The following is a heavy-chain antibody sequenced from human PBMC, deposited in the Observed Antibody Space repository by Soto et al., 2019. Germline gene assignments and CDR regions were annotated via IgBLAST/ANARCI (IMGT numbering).Heavy chain of an antibody. J-gene: IGHJ4*03. CDR3: PKKREQVPPATQVSDN. CDR1: GFTFRRYA. Sequence: GGSLRLSCEVSGFTFRRYAMHWVRQAPGKGLDWVAVISADGGLEFYADSVKGRFAISRDNYKNTLYLQMNSLRAEDAAIYYSPKKREQVPPATQVSDNWGPGTLVAVSS. V-gene: IGHV3-30*18. D-gene: IGHD1-1*01. CDR2: ISADGGLE.